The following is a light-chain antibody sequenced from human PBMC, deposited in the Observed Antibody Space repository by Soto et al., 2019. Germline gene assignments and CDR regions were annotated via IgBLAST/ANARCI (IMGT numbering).Light chain of an antibody. J-gene: IGLJ3*02. CDR3: GTWDSSLTNGRAV. Sequence: QSVLTQPPSVSAAPGQTVTVSCSGNSSNIGNSYVSWYQQFPGTAPRLLIYDDNKRPSGIRDRFSGSKSGTSATLAITGLQTGDGAVYYGGTWDSSLTNGRAVFGGGTKLPVL. V-gene: IGLV1-51*01. CDR1: SSNIGNSY. CDR2: DDN.